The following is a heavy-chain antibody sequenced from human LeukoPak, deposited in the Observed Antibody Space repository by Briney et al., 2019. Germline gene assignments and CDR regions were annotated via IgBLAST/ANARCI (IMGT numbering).Heavy chain of an antibody. CDR1: GFTFSNAW. D-gene: IGHD6-13*01. CDR3: AVGSSATWFDP. J-gene: IGHJ5*02. Sequence: GGSLRLSCAASGFTFSNAWMNWVRQAPGKGLEWVGRIKRKTDGGTTDYAAPVKGRFTISRDDSKNTLYLQMNSPKTEDTAVYYCAVGSSATWFDPWGQGTLVTVSS. V-gene: IGHV3-15*07. CDR2: IKRKTDGGTT.